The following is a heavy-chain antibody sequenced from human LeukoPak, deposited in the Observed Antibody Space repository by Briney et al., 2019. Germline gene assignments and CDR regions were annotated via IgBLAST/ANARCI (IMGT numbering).Heavy chain of an antibody. CDR2: IIPNSGGT. J-gene: IGHJ4*02. CDR3: ARDGPYRGYSYGSGRDFDY. D-gene: IGHD5-18*01. V-gene: IGHV1-2*02. CDR1: GYIFTGYY. Sequence: ASVKVSCKASGYIFTGYYMHWVRQAPGQGLEWMGWIIPNSGGTHYARKLQGRVTITRDTSIGPAYLELTRLTSYDTALYYCARDGPYRGYSYGSGRDFDYWGQGTLVTVSS.